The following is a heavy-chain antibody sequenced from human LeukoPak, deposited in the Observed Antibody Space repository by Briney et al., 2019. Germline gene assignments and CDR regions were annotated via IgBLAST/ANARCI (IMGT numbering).Heavy chain of an antibody. J-gene: IGHJ4*02. CDR2: IYYSGST. Sequence: SETLSLTCTVSGGSISSSSYYWGWIRQPPGKGLEWIGSIYYSGSTYYNPSLKSRVTISVDTSKNQFSLKLSSVTAADTAVYSCARQRTAVAGTRGLDYWGQGTLVTVSS. D-gene: IGHD6-19*01. CDR3: ARQRTAVAGTRGLDY. V-gene: IGHV4-39*01. CDR1: GGSISSSSYY.